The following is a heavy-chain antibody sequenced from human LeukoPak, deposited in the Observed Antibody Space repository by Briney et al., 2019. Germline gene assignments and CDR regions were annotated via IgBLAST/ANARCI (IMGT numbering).Heavy chain of an antibody. J-gene: IGHJ6*02. CDR1: GYTFTSYD. CDR2: MNPSSGNT. Sequence: ASVKVSCKASGYTFTSYDSNWVRQATGQGREWMGRMNPSSGNTGYAQKFQGRVSMTRDTSISTAYMELSSLRSEDTAVYYCARGPVEAVFGVSTEDWGQGTTVTVSS. CDR3: ARGPVEAVFGVSTED. D-gene: IGHD3-10*02. V-gene: IGHV1-8*01.